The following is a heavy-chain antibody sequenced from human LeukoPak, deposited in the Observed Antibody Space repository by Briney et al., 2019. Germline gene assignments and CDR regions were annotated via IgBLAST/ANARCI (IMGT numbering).Heavy chain of an antibody. D-gene: IGHD1-7*01. V-gene: IGHV3-9*01. CDR2: ISWNSGSI. CDR1: GFTFDDYA. J-gene: IGHJ6*02. Sequence: GGSLRLSCAASGFTFDDYAMPWVRQAPGKGLEWVSGISWNSGSIGYADSVKGRFTISRDNAKNSLYLQMNSLRAEDTALYFCAKDLLNYINGVDVWGQGTTVTVSS. CDR3: AKDLLNYINGVDV.